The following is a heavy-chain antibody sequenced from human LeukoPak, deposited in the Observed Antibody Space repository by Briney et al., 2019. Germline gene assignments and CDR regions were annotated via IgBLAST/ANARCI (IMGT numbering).Heavy chain of an antibody. CDR3: AREKWAADTVWFDP. Sequence: GGSLRLSCAASGFTFSSYSMNWVRQAPGEGLGWVSSISNSSNYIYDAGPVMGRFTNSRDNAKLSLYLQMNSLRAEDTAVYYCAREKWAADTVWFDPWGQGTLVTVSS. V-gene: IGHV3-21*01. CDR1: GFTFSSYS. J-gene: IGHJ5*02. D-gene: IGHD6-13*01. CDR2: ISNSSNYI.